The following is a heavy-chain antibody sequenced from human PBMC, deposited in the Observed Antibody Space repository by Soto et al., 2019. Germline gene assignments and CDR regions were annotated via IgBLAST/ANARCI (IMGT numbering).Heavy chain of an antibody. CDR2: ISYDGSNK. V-gene: IGHV3-30*18. CDR1: GFTFSSYG. D-gene: IGHD3-10*01. J-gene: IGHJ6*02. Sequence: GGSLRLSCAASGFTFSSYGMHWVRQAPGKGLEWVAVISYDGSNKYYADSVKGRFTISRDNSKNTLYLQMNSLRAEDTAVYYCAKDHEDSGITYYYYNIDVWGQGTAVTVSS. CDR3: AKDHEDSGITYYYYNIDV.